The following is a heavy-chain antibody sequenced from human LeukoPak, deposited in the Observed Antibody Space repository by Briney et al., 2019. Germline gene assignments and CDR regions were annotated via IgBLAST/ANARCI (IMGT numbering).Heavy chain of an antibody. V-gene: IGHV1-46*01. J-gene: IGHJ4*02. Sequence: ASVKVSCKASGYTFTRYYIHWVRQAPAQGPEWMGIIDPSGGSRSYAQKFQGRVTITRDTSTSTVYMELSSLRSEDTAVYYCARDKSGTTQGDSDYWGQGTLVTVSS. D-gene: IGHD1-1*01. CDR3: ARDKSGTTQGDSDY. CDR2: IDPSGGSR. CDR1: GYTFTRYY.